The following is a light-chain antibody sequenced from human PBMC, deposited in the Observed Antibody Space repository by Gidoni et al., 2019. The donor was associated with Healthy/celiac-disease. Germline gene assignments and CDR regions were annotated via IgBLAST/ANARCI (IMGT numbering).Light chain of an antibody. CDR1: SSSIGSNT. CDR3: AAWDDSLNGVV. J-gene: IGLJ2*01. Sequence: QSVLTQPPSASGTPGQRVTSSCSGSSSSIGSNTVNWYQQLPGTAPKLLIYSNNQRPSGVPDRFSGSKSGTSASLAISGLQSEDEADYYCAAWDDSLNGVVFGGWTKLTVL. V-gene: IGLV1-44*01. CDR2: SNN.